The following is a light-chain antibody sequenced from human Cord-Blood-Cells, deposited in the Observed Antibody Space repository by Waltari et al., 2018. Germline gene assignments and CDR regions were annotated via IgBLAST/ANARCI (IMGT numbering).Light chain of an antibody. CDR2: AAS. J-gene: IGKJ5*01. Sequence: DIQMTQSPSSLSASVGVRVTINCRASQSISSYLNWYQQKPGKAPKLLIYAASSLQSGVTSRFSGSGSGTDFTLTISSLQPEDFATYYCQQSYSTHITFGQGTRLEIK. V-gene: IGKV1-39*01. CDR3: QQSYSTHIT. CDR1: QSISSY.